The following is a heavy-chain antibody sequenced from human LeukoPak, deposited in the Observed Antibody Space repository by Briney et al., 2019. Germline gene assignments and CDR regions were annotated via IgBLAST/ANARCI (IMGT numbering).Heavy chain of an antibody. CDR2: IIPIFGTA. D-gene: IGHD1-26*01. CDR3: ARERVGATQAAGY. CDR1: GGTFSSYT. J-gene: IGHJ4*02. V-gene: IGHV1-69*05. Sequence: SVKVSCKASGGTFSSYTFSWVRQAPGQGLEWMGRIIPIFGTANYARKFQGRVAITTDESTSTVYMELNSLRSEDTAVYYCARERVGATQAAGYWGQGTLVTVSS.